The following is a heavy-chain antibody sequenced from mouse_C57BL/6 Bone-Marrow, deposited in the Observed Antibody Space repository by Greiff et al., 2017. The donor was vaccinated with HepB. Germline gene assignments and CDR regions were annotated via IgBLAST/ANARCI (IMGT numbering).Heavy chain of an antibody. CDR2: IYWDDDK. J-gene: IGHJ1*03. V-gene: IGHV8-12*01. D-gene: IGHD2-3*01. CDR1: GFSLSTSGMG. Sequence: QVTLKESGPGILQSSQTLSLTCSFSGFSLSTSGMGVSWIRQPSGKGLEWLAHIYWDDDKRYNPSLKRRLTISKDTSRNQVFLKITSVDTADTATYYCARRSGLLPWYFDVWGTGTTVTVSS. CDR3: ARRSGLLPWYFDV.